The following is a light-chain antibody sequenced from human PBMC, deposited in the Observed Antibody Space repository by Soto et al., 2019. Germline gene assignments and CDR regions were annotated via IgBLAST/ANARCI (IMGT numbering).Light chain of an antibody. CDR3: QQANSFPLT. CDR2: DAS. Sequence: DIQMTQSPSSLSASVGDRVTITCRASQSISSYLNWYQQKPGKAPKLLIYDASSSESGVPSRFSGSGSGTDFTLTISSLQPEDFATYYCQQANSFPLTFGGGTKVDIK. CDR1: QSISSY. V-gene: IGKV1-39*01. J-gene: IGKJ4*01.